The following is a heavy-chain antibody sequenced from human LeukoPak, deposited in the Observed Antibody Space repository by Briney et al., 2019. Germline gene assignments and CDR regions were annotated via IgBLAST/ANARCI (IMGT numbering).Heavy chain of an antibody. CDR2: ISSDGSIT. J-gene: IGHJ4*02. V-gene: IGHV3-74*01. CDR1: GFSFSNSY. Sequence: GGSLRLSCAASGFSFSNSYMHWVRQGPGRGLMWVSRISSDGSITNYADSVKGRFIISRDNAENTVYLQMTSLRAEDTAVYYCAGSIHYWGQGTLVTVSS. CDR3: AGSIHY.